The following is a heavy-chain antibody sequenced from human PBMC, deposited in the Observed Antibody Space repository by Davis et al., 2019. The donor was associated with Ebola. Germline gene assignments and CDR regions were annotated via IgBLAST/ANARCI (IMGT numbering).Heavy chain of an antibody. D-gene: IGHD3-10*01. CDR1: GFTFSSYA. CDR3: ARDTVQGVIIGINWFDP. CDR2: ISSSSSYI. J-gene: IGHJ5*02. V-gene: IGHV3-21*01. Sequence: GESLKISCSASGFTFSSYAMHWVRQAPGKGLEWVSSISSSSSYIYYADSVKGRFTISRDNAKNSLYLQMNSLRAEDTAVYYCARDTVQGVIIGINWFDPWGQGTLVTVSS.